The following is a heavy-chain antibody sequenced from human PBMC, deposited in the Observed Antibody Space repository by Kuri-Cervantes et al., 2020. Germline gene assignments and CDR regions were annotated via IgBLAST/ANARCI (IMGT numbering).Heavy chain of an antibody. CDR1: GFTFDDYA. CDR3: ARVRAVSGAYNDYAPLGY. J-gene: IGHJ4*02. Sequence: SLKISCAASGFTFDDYAMHWVRQAPGKGLGWVSGISWNSGSIGYADSVKGRFTISRGNAKNSLYLQMNSLRAEDTAVYYCARVRAVSGAYNDYAPLGYWGQGTLVTVSS. D-gene: IGHD3-16*01. CDR2: ISWNSGSI. V-gene: IGHV3-9*01.